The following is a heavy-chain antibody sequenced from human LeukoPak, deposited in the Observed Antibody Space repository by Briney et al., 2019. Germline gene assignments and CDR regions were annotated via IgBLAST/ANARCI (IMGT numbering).Heavy chain of an antibody. V-gene: IGHV4-39*01. J-gene: IGHJ6*03. Sequence: PSETLSLTCTVSGGSISSSSYYWGWIRQPPGKGLEWIGSIYYSGSTYYNPSLKSRVTISVDTSKNQFSLKLSSATAADTAVYYCARQPYSGSYDYYMDVWGKGTTVTVSS. CDR2: IYYSGST. CDR1: GGSISSSSYY. D-gene: IGHD1-26*01. CDR3: ARQPYSGSYDYYMDV.